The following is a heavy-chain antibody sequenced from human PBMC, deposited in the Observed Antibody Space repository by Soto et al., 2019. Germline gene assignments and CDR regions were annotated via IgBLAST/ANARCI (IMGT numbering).Heavy chain of an antibody. V-gene: IGHV4-31*03. D-gene: IGHD5-18*01. Sequence: SETLSLTCSVSGGSISSGGYYWSWIRQHPGKGLEWIGYIYYSGSTYYNPSLKSRVSISVDTSKNQFSLKLSSVTAADTAVYYCARVYDTTLVYFDFWGQGTLVTVS. CDR1: GGSISSGGYY. CDR2: IYYSGST. J-gene: IGHJ4*02. CDR3: ARVYDTTLVYFDF.